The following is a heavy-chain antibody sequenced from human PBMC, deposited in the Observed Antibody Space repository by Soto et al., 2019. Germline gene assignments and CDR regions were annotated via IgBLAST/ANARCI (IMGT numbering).Heavy chain of an antibody. Sequence: GGSLRLSCAASGFTFSSYAMHWVRQAPGKGLEWVAVISYDGSNKYYADSVKGRFTISRDNSKNTLYLQMNSLRAEDTAVYYCARDLTAHRAVSGPFAYWGQGTLVTVSS. J-gene: IGHJ4*02. CDR3: ARDLTAHRAVSGPFAY. D-gene: IGHD6-19*01. CDR2: ISYDGSNK. V-gene: IGHV3-30-3*01. CDR1: GFTFSSYA.